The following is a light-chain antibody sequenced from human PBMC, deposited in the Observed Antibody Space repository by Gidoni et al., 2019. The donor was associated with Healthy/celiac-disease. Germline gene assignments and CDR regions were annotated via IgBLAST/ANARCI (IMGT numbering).Light chain of an antibody. V-gene: IGLV3-1*01. CDR1: KLGDKY. Sequence: SYELTQSPSVSVSPGQTAFITCSGDKLGDKYAFWYQQKPGQSPVLVIYEDSKRPSGIPERFSGSNSGNTATLIISGTQAMDEADYYCQAWDSSTVVFGGGTKLTVL. CDR2: EDS. J-gene: IGLJ2*01. CDR3: QAWDSSTVV.